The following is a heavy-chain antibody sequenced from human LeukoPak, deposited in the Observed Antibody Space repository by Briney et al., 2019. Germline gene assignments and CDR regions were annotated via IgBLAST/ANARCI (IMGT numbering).Heavy chain of an antibody. CDR3: ARYSSLDSFFDY. V-gene: IGHV3-7*01. CDR1: GFTFTNYW. J-gene: IGHJ4*02. Sequence: GGSLRLSCAASGFTFTNYWMSWVRQAPGKGLELVANIKQDRSEKYYVDSVKGRFTISRDNAKNSLYLQMNSLRAEDTAVYYCARYSSLDSFFDYWGQGTLVTVSS. D-gene: IGHD6-6*01. CDR2: IKQDRSEK.